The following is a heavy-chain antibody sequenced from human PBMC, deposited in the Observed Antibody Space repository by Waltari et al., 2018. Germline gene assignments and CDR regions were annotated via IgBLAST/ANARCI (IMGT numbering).Heavy chain of an antibody. CDR3: ARVVRTTRGGAFDI. Sequence: QLQLQESGPGLVKPSETLSLTCTVSGGSISSSSYYWGWIRQPPGKGLEWIGSSYYSGSTDYNPSLNSRVTISVDTSKNQFSLKLSSVTAADTAVYYCARVVRTTRGGAFDIWGQGTMVTVSS. J-gene: IGHJ3*02. CDR1: GGSISSSSYY. CDR2: SYYSGST. D-gene: IGHD3-3*01. V-gene: IGHV4-39*07.